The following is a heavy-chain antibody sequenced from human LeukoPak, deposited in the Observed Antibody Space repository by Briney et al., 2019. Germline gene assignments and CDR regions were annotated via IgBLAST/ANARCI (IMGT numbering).Heavy chain of an antibody. V-gene: IGHV1-69*05. J-gene: IGHJ3*02. CDR3: ARGQSYYDSSAYYYEGDAFDI. D-gene: IGHD3-22*01. CDR1: GGTFSSYT. CDR2: IIPLFGTP. Sequence: SVKVSCKASGGTFSSYTISWVRQVPGQGLEWMGGIIPLFGTPDYAQKFQGRVTMTRDMSTSTVYMELSSLRSEDTAVYYCARGQSYYDSSAYYYEGDAFDIWGQGTMVTVSS.